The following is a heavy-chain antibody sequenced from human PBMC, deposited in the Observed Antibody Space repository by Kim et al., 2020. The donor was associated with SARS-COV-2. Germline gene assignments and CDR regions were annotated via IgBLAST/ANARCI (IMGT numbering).Heavy chain of an antibody. V-gene: IGHV3-23*01. CDR1: GFNFSACA. Sequence: GGSLRLSCAASGFNFSACAMTWVRQAPGKRLEWISTISRSGKTTFYADSVKGRFTVSRDNSKNTVSLHLNSLRGEDSATYYCAKSPPLITAYFYFWAQGT. CDR3: AKSPPLITAYFYF. CDR2: ISRSGKTT. D-gene: IGHD3-10*01. J-gene: IGHJ4*02.